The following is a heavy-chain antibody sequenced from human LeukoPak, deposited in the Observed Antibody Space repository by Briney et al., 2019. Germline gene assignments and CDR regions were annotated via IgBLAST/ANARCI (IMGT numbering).Heavy chain of an antibody. CDR1: GFTFSDYY. V-gene: IGHV3-11*01. J-gene: IGHJ5*02. CDR3: ARAAGWFDP. Sequence: PGGSLRLSCAASGFTFSDYYMTWFRQAPGKGLEWVSYISSSSNNMHYANSVRGRFTISRDNAKNSVYLQMNSLRAEDTAIYYCARAAGWFDPWGQGTLVTVSS. CDR2: ISSSSNNM.